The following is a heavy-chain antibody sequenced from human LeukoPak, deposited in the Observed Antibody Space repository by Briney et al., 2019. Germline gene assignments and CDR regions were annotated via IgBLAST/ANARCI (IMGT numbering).Heavy chain of an antibody. CDR2: IRYDGSNK. D-gene: IGHD3-22*01. CDR1: GFTFSNYG. V-gene: IGHV3-30*02. CDR3: AKETYYYDSSGYYYVAYFDY. J-gene: IGHJ4*02. Sequence: GGSLRLSCAASGFTFSNYGMHWVRQAPGKGLEWVAFIRYDGSNKYYADSVKGRFTISRDNSKNTPYLQMNSLRAEDTAVYYCAKETYYYDSSGYYYVAYFDYWGQGTLVTVSS.